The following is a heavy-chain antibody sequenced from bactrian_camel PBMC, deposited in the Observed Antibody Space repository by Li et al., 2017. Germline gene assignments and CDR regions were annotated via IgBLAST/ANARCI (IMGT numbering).Heavy chain of an antibody. J-gene: IGHJ4*01. CDR1: GFTFSNYW. CDR3: AQDPWFGNAWYLLY. D-gene: IGHD6*01. V-gene: IGHV3S1*01. Sequence: HVQLVESGGGLVQPGGSLRLSCAASGFTFSNYWMYWVRQAPGKGLEWVSTINSGGGTTYYADSVKGRFTISRDNAKNTLYLQLNNVKTEDTAMYYCAQDPWFGNAWYLLYWGQGTQVTVS. CDR2: INSGGGTT.